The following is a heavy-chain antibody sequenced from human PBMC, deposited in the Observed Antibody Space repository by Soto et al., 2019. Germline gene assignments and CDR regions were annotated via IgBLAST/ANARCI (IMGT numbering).Heavy chain of an antibody. D-gene: IGHD2-15*01. CDR3: TTGSVEGV. CDR2: IKRKIDGEAT. J-gene: IGHJ6*02. Sequence: EVQLVESGGGLVKPGGSLRLSCAASGFSFSNAWMNWDRQAPGKGLEWVGRIKRKIDGEATDYAGPVKGRFTVFRDDSKSALYLQMNSLKGDDTAVYYCTTGSVEGVWGQGTTVTVS. CDR1: GFSFSNAW. V-gene: IGHV3-15*07.